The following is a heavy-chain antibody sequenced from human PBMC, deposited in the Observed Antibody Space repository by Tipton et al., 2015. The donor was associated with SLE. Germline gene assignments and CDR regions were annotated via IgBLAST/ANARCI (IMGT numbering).Heavy chain of an antibody. J-gene: IGHJ3*02. V-gene: IGHV4-31*03. Sequence: TLSLTCTVSGGSISSGGYYWSWIRQHPGKGLEWIGCIYYSGSTYYNPSLKSRVTISVDTSKNQFSLKLSSVTAADTAVYYCARDLLGIEAFDISGQGTMVTVSS. CDR2: IYYSGST. CDR3: ARDLLGIEAFDI. D-gene: IGHD7-27*01. CDR1: GGSISSGGYY.